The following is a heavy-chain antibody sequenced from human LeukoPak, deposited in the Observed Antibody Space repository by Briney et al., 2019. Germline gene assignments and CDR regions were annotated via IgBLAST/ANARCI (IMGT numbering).Heavy chain of an antibody. CDR3: ARGLRLWSCDSSGYCDY. CDR2: INHSGST. CDR1: GGSFSGYY. Sequence: PSETLSLTCAVYGGSFSGYYWSWICQPPGKGLEWIGEINHSGSTTYNPSLKSRVTISVDTSKNQFSLKLSSVTAADTAVYYCARGLRLWSCDSSGYCDYWGQGTLVTVSS. D-gene: IGHD3-22*01. V-gene: IGHV4-34*01. J-gene: IGHJ4*02.